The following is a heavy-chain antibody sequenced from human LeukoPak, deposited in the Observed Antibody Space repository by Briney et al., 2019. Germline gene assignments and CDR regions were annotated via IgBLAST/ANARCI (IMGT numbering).Heavy chain of an antibody. V-gene: IGHV3-23*01. J-gene: IGHJ3*02. CDR1: GFTFSSYA. CDR3: ATWLAPNYYDSSGYYPDAFDI. Sequence: GGSLRLSCAASGFTFSSYAMSWDRQAPGKGLEWVSAISGSGGSTYYADSVKGRFTISRDNSKNTLYLQMNSLRAEDTAVYYCATWLAPNYYDSSGYYPDAFDIWGQGTMVTVSS. CDR2: ISGSGGST. D-gene: IGHD3-22*01.